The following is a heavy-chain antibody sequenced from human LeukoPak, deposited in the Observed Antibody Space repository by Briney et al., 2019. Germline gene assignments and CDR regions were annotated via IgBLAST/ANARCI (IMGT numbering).Heavy chain of an antibody. Sequence: GASVKVSCKASGYTFTGFYIHWVRQAPGQGLEWMGWINPNSGDTNYAQKFQGWVTMTRDTSISTAYMELSRLTSDDTAVYYCARDVREGYYYYGMDVWGQGTTVTVPS. V-gene: IGHV1-2*04. CDR2: INPNSGDT. CDR1: GYTFTGFY. J-gene: IGHJ6*02. D-gene: IGHD1-26*01. CDR3: ARDVREGYYYYGMDV.